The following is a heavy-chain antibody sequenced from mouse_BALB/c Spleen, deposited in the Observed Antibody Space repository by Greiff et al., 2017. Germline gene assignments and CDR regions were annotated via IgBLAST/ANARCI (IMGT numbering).Heavy chain of an antibody. D-gene: IGHD1-2*01. Sequence: EVQLVESGGGLVQPGGSRKLSCAASGFTFSSFGMHWVRQAPEKGLEWVAYISSGSSTIYYADTVKGRFTISRDNPKNTLFLQMTSLRSEDTAMYYCARYGTTASWFACWGQGTLVTVSA. J-gene: IGHJ3*01. CDR3: ARYGTTASWFAC. CDR2: ISSGSSTI. V-gene: IGHV5-17*02. CDR1: GFTFSSFG.